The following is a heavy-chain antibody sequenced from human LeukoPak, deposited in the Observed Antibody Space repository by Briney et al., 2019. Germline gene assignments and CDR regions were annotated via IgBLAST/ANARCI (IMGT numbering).Heavy chain of an antibody. J-gene: IGHJ5*02. D-gene: IGHD6-13*01. CDR3: ARDGSSSWYLGFNWFDP. CDR1: VYTFTVYY. CDR2: INPNSGGT. V-gene: IGHV1-2*02. Sequence: ASVKVSFKASVYTFTVYYMHWVRQAPGQGLEWMGWINPNSGGTNYAQKFQGRVTMTRDTSISTAYMELSRLRSDDTAVYYCARDGSSSWYLGFNWFDPWGQGTLVTVSS.